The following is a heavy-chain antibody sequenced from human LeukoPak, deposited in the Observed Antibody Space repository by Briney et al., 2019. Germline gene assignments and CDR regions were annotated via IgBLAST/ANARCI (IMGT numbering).Heavy chain of an antibody. D-gene: IGHD2-2*01. V-gene: IGHV3-23*01. Sequence: GGTLRLSCAASGFTFSSYGMSWVRQAPGKGLVWVSGISGSGGRTYYADSVKGRSTISRDNSKNTLYLQMNSLRAEDTAVYYCARRLPAAQTYYFADWGQGTLVTVSS. CDR2: ISGSGGRT. CDR1: GFTFSSYG. J-gene: IGHJ4*02. CDR3: ARRLPAAQTYYFAD.